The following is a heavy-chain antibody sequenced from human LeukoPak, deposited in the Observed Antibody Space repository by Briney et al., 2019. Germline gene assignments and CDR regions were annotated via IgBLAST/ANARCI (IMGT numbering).Heavy chain of an antibody. Sequence: PSQTLSLTCTVSGGSISSGDYYWSWIRQPPGKGLEWIGHIYYSGSTYYNPSLKSRVTISVDTSKNQFSLKLSSVTAADTAVYYCAREAPRSLNGFDPWGQGTLVTVSS. CDR2: IYYSGST. D-gene: IGHD2-8*01. V-gene: IGHV4-30-4*08. CDR3: AREAPRSLNGFDP. CDR1: GGSISSGDYY. J-gene: IGHJ5*02.